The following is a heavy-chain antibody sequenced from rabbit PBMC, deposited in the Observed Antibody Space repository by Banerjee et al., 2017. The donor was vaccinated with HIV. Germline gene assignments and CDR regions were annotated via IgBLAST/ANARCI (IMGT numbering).Heavy chain of an antibody. CDR1: GFSFSTSYY. V-gene: IGHV1S45*01. CDR2: VYTGSSGST. CDR3: ARADASSSGYDL. Sequence: QEQLEESGGDLVKPEGSLTLTCTASGFSFSTSYYICWVRQAPGKGLEWIGCVYTGSSGSTNYASWAKGRFTISKTSSTTVTLQMTSLTAADTATYFCARADASSSGYDLWGPGTLVTVS. D-gene: IGHD1-1*01. J-gene: IGHJ4*01.